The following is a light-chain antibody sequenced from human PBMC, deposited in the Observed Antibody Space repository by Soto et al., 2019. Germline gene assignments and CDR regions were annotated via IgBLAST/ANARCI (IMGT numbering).Light chain of an antibody. CDR3: QQYDNLPPWT. CDR2: GAS. V-gene: IGKV3-15*01. Sequence: EILMTQSPATLSVSPGERATLSCKASQSVGTYLAWYQQKPGQAPRLLIYGASTRATGVPARLSGGGSGTEFTLTISSLQSEDFAIYHCQQYDNLPPWTFGQGTKVDIK. CDR1: QSVGTY. J-gene: IGKJ1*01.